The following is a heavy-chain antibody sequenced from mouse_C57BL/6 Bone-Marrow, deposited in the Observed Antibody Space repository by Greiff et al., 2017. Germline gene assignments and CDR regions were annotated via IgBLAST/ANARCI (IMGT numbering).Heavy chain of an antibody. CDR3: ARLYYGNYGGYFDY. CDR2: INPNNGGT. Sequence: EVQLQESGPELVKPGASVKIPCKASGYTFTDYNMDWVKQSHGQSLEWIGDINPNNGGTIYNQKFKGKATLTVDKSSSTAYMELRSLTSEDTAVYYCARLYYGNYGGYFDYWGQGTSLTVSS. CDR1: GYTFTDYN. J-gene: IGHJ2*02. V-gene: IGHV1-18*01. D-gene: IGHD2-1*01.